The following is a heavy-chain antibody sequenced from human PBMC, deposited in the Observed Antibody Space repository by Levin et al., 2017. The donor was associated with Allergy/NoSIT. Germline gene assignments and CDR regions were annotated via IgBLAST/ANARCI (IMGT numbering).Heavy chain of an antibody. V-gene: IGHV3-23*01. J-gene: IGHJ4*02. Sequence: PGGSLSLSCAASGFTFSNYALSWVRQPPGRGLEWVSVISVSVGGRYYADSVKGQFTISRDNSKNTLYLQMNSLRAEDTAVYYCAKGSYASGWSWGQGTLVTVSS. CDR3: AKGSYASGWS. D-gene: IGHD6-19*01. CDR1: GFTFSNYA. CDR2: ISVSVGGR.